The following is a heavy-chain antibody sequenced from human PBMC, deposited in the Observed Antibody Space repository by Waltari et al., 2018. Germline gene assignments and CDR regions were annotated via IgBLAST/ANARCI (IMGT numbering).Heavy chain of an antibody. Sequence: EVQLVESGGGLVQPGGSLRLSCAASGFTVSSNYMSWVRQAPGKGLGWVSVIECRGSTYYADSGKGRFTISRDNSKNTLYLQMNSLRAEDTAVYYCARDSRYSGNFDYWGQGTLVTVSS. CDR2: IECRGST. J-gene: IGHJ4*02. D-gene: IGHD1-26*01. V-gene: IGHV3-66*02. CDR1: GFTVSSNY. CDR3: ARDSRYSGNFDY.